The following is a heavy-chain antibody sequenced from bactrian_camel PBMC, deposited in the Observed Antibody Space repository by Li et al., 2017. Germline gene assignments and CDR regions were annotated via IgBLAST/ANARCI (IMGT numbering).Heavy chain of an antibody. V-gene: IGHV3S54*01. Sequence: HVQLVESGGGSVQAGGSLRLSCAASGFILTGRTHCVGWFRQAPGKQREGVAAIYTGGGDTYYANSVKGRFTISQDNDKNTLYLQMNSLKSEDAALYYCATPSYACSVFSWCIAFGYWGQGTQVTVS. J-gene: IGHJ6*01. D-gene: IGHD1*01. CDR1: GFILTGRTHC. CDR2: IYTGGGDT. CDR3: ATPSYACSVFSWCIAFGY.